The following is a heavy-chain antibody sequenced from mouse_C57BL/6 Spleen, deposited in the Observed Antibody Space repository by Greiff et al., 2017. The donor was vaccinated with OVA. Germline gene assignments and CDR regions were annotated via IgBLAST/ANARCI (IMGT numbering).Heavy chain of an antibody. CDR3: ARAGDYLFAY. J-gene: IGHJ3*01. D-gene: IGHD2-4*01. CDR2: INPNNGGT. V-gene: IGHV1-18*01. Sequence: EVQLVESGPELVKPGASVKIPCKASGYTFTDYNMDWVKQSHGKSLEWIGDINPNNGGTIYNQKFKGKATLTVDKSSSTAYMELRSLTSEDTAVYYCARAGDYLFAYWGQGTLVTVSA. CDR1: GYTFTDYN.